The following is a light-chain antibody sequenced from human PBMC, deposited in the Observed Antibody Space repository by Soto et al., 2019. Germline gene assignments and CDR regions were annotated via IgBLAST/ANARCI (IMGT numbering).Light chain of an antibody. J-gene: IGKJ1*01. CDR2: GAS. CDR3: QQYNTWLT. CDR1: QSVSSN. Sequence: EIVMTQSPATLSVSPGERATLSCRASQSVSSNLAWYQQKPGQAPRLLIYGASTRASGIPARFSGSGSGTEFTRSISSLESERYSVYYCQQYNTWLTFGQGTKVEIK. V-gene: IGKV3-15*01.